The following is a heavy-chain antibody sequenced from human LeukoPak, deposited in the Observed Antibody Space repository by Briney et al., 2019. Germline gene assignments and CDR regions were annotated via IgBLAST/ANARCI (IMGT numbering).Heavy chain of an antibody. D-gene: IGHD2-2*01. CDR1: GFTFSDHY. CDR3: ARAFCRSTSCYRSQFFGMDV. Sequence: GGSLRLSCAPSGFTFSDHYMDWVRQAPGEGLEWVGRIRNKANSYTTEYAASVKGRFTISRDESKNSVYLQMNSLTTEDTAVYYCARAFCRSTSCYRSQFFGMDVWGQGTTVTVSS. J-gene: IGHJ6*02. CDR2: IRNKANSYTT. V-gene: IGHV3-72*01.